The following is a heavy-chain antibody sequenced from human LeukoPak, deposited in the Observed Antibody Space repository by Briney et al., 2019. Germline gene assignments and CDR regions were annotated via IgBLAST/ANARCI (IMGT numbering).Heavy chain of an antibody. CDR1: GGSISSYY. Sequence: PSETLSLTCTVSGGSISSYYWSWIRQPPGKGLEWIGYIYYSGSANYNPSLKSRVTISVDTSKNQFSLKLSSVTAADTAVYYCARDHCSSTSRQIDYWGXXXXXTVSS. J-gene: IGHJ4*01. V-gene: IGHV4-59*01. CDR2: IYYSGSA. CDR3: ARDHCSSTSRQIDY. D-gene: IGHD2-2*01.